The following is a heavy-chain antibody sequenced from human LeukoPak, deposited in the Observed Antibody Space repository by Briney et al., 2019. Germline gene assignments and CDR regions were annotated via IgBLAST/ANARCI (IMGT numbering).Heavy chain of an antibody. CDR3: ARKSSGYSFDY. V-gene: IGHV1-18*01. CDR2: ISAYNGNT. J-gene: IGHJ4*02. D-gene: IGHD3-22*01. CDR1: GYTFTSYG. Sequence: ASVKVSCTASGYTFTSYGISWVRRAPGQGLEWMGWISAYNGNTNYAQKLQGRVTMTTDTSTSTAYMELRSLRSDDTAVYYCARKSSGYSFDYWGQGTLVTVSS.